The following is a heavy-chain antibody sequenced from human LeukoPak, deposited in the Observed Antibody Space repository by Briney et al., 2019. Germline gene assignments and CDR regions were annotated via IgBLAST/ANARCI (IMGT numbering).Heavy chain of an antibody. J-gene: IGHJ5*02. D-gene: IGHD2-2*01. CDR3: ARGYCSSTSCQRFDP. CDR2: IYHSGST. CDR1: GYSISSGYY. Sequence: SETLSLTCTVSGYSISSGYYWGWIRQPPGKGLEWIGSIYHSGSTYYNPSLKSRVTISVDTSKNQFSLKLSSVTAADTAVYYCARGYCSSTSCQRFDPRGQGTLVTVSS. V-gene: IGHV4-38-2*02.